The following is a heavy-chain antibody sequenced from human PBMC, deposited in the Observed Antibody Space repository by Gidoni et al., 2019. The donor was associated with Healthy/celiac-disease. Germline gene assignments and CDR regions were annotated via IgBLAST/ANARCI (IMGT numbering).Heavy chain of an antibody. J-gene: IGHJ6*02. CDR3: ARTTLLNDSSGYLDYYYYGMDV. CDR2: IDWDDDK. CDR1: GFSLSTSGMC. Sequence: QVTLRESGPALVKPTQTLTLTCTFSGFSLSTSGMCVSWIRQPPGKALEWLALIDWDDDKYYSTSLKTRLTISKDTSKNQVVLTMTNMDPVDTATYYCARTTLLNDSSGYLDYYYYGMDVWGQGTTVTVSS. V-gene: IGHV2-70*01. D-gene: IGHD3-22*01.